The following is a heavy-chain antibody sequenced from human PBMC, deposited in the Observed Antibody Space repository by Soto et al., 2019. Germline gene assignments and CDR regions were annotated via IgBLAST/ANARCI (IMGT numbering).Heavy chain of an antibody. CDR2: IIPIFGTA. J-gene: IGHJ4*02. V-gene: IGHV1-69*01. Sequence: QVQLVRSGAEVKKPGSSVKVSCKASGGTFSSYAISWVRQAPGQGLEWMGGIIPIFGTANYAQKFQGRVTITADESTSTAYMELSSLRSEDTAVYYCARDRMDFWSGRTQTYYFDYWGQGTLVTVSS. D-gene: IGHD3-3*01. CDR1: GGTFSSYA. CDR3: ARDRMDFWSGRTQTYYFDY.